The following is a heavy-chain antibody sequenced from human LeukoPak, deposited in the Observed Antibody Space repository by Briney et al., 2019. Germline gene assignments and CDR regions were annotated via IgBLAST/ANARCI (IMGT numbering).Heavy chain of an antibody. CDR3: ARDPTGTTGRFDY. V-gene: IGHV3-23*01. J-gene: IGHJ4*02. D-gene: IGHD1-1*01. CDR1: GFTFSSYA. CDR2: ISGSGGST. Sequence: GGSLRLSCAASGFTFSSYAMSWVRQAPGKGLEWVSAISGSGGSTYYADSVKGRFTISRDNSKNTLYLQMNSLRAEDTAVYYCARDPTGTTGRFDYWGQGTLVTVSS.